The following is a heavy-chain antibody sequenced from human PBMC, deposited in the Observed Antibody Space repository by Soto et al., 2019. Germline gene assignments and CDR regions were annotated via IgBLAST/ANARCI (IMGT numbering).Heavy chain of an antibody. J-gene: IGHJ3*02. Sequence: ASVKVSCKASGYTFTGYYMHCVRQAPGQGLEWMGWINPNTGGTNSAQRFQGRVTMTRDTSISTAYMELSRLTSDDTAVYYCAREDRYGSGNHDAFAIWGQGTMVTVSS. D-gene: IGHD3-10*01. CDR1: GYTFTGYY. CDR3: AREDRYGSGNHDAFAI. CDR2: INPNTGGT. V-gene: IGHV1-2*02.